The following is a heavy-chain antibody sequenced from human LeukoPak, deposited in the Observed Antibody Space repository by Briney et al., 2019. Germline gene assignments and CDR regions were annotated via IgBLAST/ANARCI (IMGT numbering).Heavy chain of an antibody. Sequence: PSEPLSLTCTVSGGSISSGGYYWSWIRQPPGKGLEWIGYIYHSGSTYYNPSLKSRVTISVDRSKNQFSLKLSSVTAADTAVYYCARDSILSGLGWGQGTMVTVSS. CDR2: IYHSGST. V-gene: IGHV4-30-2*01. J-gene: IGHJ3*01. CDR3: ARDSILSGLG. CDR1: GGSISSGGYY. D-gene: IGHD3-3*02.